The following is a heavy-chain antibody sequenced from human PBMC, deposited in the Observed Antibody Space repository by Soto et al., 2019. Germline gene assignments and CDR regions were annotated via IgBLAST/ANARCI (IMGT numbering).Heavy chain of an antibody. V-gene: IGHV4-30-2*01. CDR1: GGSISSGGYS. J-gene: IGHJ4*02. CDR3: ASASGDYGNYFFDS. Sequence: SETLSLTCAVSGGSISSGGYSWSWIRQPPGKGLELIGYIWSAERIFSSPSLKSRVIISADRSKNQISLRLTSVTPADTAVYYCASASGDYGNYFFDSWGQGILVTVSS. CDR2: IWSAERI. D-gene: IGHD4-17*01.